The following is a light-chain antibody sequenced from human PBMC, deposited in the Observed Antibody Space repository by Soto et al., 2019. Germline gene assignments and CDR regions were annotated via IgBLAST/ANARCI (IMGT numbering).Light chain of an antibody. CDR2: DAS. J-gene: IGKJ1*01. CDR3: QEYNTFST. V-gene: IGKV1-33*01. Sequence: DIQMTQSPSSLSASVGDRVTITCQASQDIRNYLNWYQQKPGKAPKLLIYDASNLETGVPSRFSGSGSGTEFTLTISSLQPDDFATYYCQEYNTFSTFGQGTKVDIK. CDR1: QDIRNY.